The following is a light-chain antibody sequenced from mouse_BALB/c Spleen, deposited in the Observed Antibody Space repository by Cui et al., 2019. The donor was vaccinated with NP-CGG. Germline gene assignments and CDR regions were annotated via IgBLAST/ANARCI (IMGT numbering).Light chain of an antibody. CDR1: TGAVTTSNY. J-gene: IGLJ1*01. Sequence: QAVLTQESAPTTSPGETVTLTCRSGTGAVTTSNYANWVQEKPDHLFAGLIGGTNNRVPGVPARFSGSLIGDKAALTITGAQTEDEAIYFCALWYSNHWVFGGGTKLTVL. CDR2: GTN. CDR3: ALWYSNHWV. V-gene: IGLV1*01.